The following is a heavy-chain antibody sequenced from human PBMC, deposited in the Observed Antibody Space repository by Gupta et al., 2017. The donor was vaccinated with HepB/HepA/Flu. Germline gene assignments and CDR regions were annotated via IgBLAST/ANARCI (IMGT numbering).Heavy chain of an antibody. J-gene: IGHJ4*02. CDR1: GGSFSGYY. CDR2: INHSGST. Sequence: QVQLQQWGAGLLKPSETLSLTCAVYGGSFSGYYWSWIRQPPGKGLEWIGEINHSGSTNYNPSLKSRVTISVDTSKNQFSLKLSSVTAADTAVYYCARDYDFWSGYPKYYFDYWGQGTLVTVSS. V-gene: IGHV4-34*01. D-gene: IGHD3-3*01. CDR3: ARDYDFWSGYPKYYFDY.